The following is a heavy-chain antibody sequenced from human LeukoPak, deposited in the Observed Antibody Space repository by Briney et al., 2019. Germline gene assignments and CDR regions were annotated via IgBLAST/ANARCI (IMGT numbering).Heavy chain of an antibody. J-gene: IGHJ4*02. CDR2: IRYDGINK. CDR3: AVRGSQIN. CDR1: GFTLSSYG. V-gene: IGHV3-30*02. Sequence: PGGPLRLSCVASGFTLSSYGMHWVRQAPGKGLEWVAFIRYDGINKYYADSVKGRFTISRDNSKNTLFLQMNSLRTEETAVYYCAVRGSQINWGQGTLVTVSS.